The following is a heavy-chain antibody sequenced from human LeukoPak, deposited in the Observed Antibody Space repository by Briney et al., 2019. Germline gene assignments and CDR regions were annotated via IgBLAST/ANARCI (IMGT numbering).Heavy chain of an antibody. Sequence: GGSLRLSCAASGFTFSSYSMNWVRQAPGKGLEWVSSISSSSSYIYYADSVKGRFTISGDNAKNSLYLQMNSLRAEDTAVYYCARDPTRRPYSSSSEDVDDYWGQGTLVTVSS. D-gene: IGHD6-6*01. CDR1: GFTFSSYS. V-gene: IGHV3-21*01. CDR2: ISSSSSYI. J-gene: IGHJ4*02. CDR3: ARDPTRRPYSSSSEDVDDY.